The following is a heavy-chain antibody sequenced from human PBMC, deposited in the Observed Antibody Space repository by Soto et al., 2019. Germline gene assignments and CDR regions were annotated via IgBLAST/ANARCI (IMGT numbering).Heavy chain of an antibody. Sequence: GGSLRLSXAASGFTFSSYAMHWVRQAPGKGLEWVAVISYDGSNKYYADSVKGRFTISRDNSKNTLYLQMNSLRAEDTAVYYCASNGGYDYYYYYGMDVWGQGTTVTVSS. CDR2: ISYDGSNK. D-gene: IGHD5-12*01. CDR3: ASNGGYDYYYYYGMDV. J-gene: IGHJ6*02. V-gene: IGHV3-30-3*01. CDR1: GFTFSSYA.